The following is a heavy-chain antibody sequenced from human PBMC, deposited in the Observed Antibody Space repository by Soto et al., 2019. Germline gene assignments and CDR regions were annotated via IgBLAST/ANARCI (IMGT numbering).Heavy chain of an antibody. V-gene: IGHV4-61*03. CDR1: GDSVTSGSYY. J-gene: IGHJ6*02. D-gene: IGHD7-27*01. Sequence: LSLTCIVSGDSVTSGSYYWTWLRQPPGKGLEWIGYISYTGRTKYNPSLQSRVTISVDTSKNDFSLNLSSVTAADTAVYFCAREWGLLPYYVMNVWGHGTAVTVSS. CDR3: AREWGLLPYYVMNV. CDR2: ISYTGRT.